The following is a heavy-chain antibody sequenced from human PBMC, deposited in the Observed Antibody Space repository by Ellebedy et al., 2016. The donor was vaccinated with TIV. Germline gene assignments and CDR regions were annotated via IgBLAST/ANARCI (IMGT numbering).Heavy chain of an antibody. D-gene: IGHD5-12*01. Sequence: MPSETLSLTCIVSGDSISSTNYFWGWIRQPPGKGLEWIGSLNYGGEISFDPSLKSRVTMSLDTSKNQFSLKVNSVTAADTAIYYCASHRGFYSGWSFDYWGQGTLITVSS. V-gene: IGHV4-39*07. CDR3: ASHRGFYSGWSFDY. CDR1: GDSISSTNYF. CDR2: LNYGGEI. J-gene: IGHJ4*02.